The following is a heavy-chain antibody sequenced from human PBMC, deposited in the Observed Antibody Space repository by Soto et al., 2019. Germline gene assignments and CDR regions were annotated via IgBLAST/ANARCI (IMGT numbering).Heavy chain of an antibody. CDR2: ISYDGSNK. V-gene: IGHV3-30*18. CDR3: AKDLRTDYGDYEYSFDY. CDR1: GFTFSSYG. D-gene: IGHD4-17*01. Sequence: GGSLRLSCAASGFTFSSYGMHWVRQAPGKGLEWVAVISYDGSNKYYADSVKGRFTISRDNSKNTLYLQMNSQRAEDTAVYYCAKDLRTDYGDYEYSFDYWGQGTLVTVSS. J-gene: IGHJ4*02.